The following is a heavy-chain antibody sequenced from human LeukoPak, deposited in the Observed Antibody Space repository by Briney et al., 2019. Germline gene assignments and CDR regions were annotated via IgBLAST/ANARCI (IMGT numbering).Heavy chain of an antibody. V-gene: IGHV4-39*07. Sequence: PSETLSLACTVSGGPVSSSSHYWAWIRQPPGKGLEWIGSINYSGSTYYSPSLKSRITISVDTSKNQFSLKLSSVTAADTAVYYCVREHSSSADYWGQGTLVTVSS. CDR3: VREHSSSADY. J-gene: IGHJ4*02. D-gene: IGHD6-6*01. CDR1: GGPVSSSSHY. CDR2: INYSGST.